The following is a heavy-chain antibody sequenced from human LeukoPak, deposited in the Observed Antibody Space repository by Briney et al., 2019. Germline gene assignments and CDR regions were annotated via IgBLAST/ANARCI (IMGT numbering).Heavy chain of an antibody. V-gene: IGHV1-8*02. CDR3: ARGSNRGYYYDSSGYYYYYMDV. J-gene: IGHJ6*03. D-gene: IGHD3-22*01. Sequence: GASVKVSCKASGYTFTSYGISWVRQAPGQGLEWMGWMNPNSGNTGYAQKFQGRVTMTRNTSISTAYMELSSLRSEDTAVYYCARGSNRGYYYDSSGYYYYYMDVWGKGTTVTISS. CDR1: GYTFTSYG. CDR2: MNPNSGNT.